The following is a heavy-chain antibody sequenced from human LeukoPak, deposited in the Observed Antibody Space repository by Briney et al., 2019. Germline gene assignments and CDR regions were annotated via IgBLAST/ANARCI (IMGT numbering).Heavy chain of an antibody. CDR1: GFTFSGSA. Sequence: PGGSLRLSCAASGFTFSGSAMHWVRQASGKGLEWVGRIRSKANSYATAYAASVKGRFTISRDDSKNTAYLQMNSLKTEDTAVYYCTRQRRDGYNTHWYFDLGGRGTLVTVSS. CDR2: IRSKANSYAT. CDR3: TRQRRDGYNTHWYFDL. J-gene: IGHJ2*01. V-gene: IGHV3-73*01. D-gene: IGHD5-24*01.